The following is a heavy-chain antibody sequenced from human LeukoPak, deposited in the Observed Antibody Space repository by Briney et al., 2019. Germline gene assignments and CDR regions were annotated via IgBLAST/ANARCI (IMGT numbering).Heavy chain of an antibody. D-gene: IGHD3-10*01. J-gene: IGHJ3*02. CDR2: ISAYNGNT. Sequence: ASVKVSCKASGYTFTSYGISWVRQAPGQGLEWMGWISAYNGNTNYAQKLQGRVTMTTDTSTSTAYMELRSLRSDDTAVYYCARDPYEGEGLGAFDIWGQGTMVTVSS. V-gene: IGHV1-18*01. CDR1: GYTFTSYG. CDR3: ARDPYEGEGLGAFDI.